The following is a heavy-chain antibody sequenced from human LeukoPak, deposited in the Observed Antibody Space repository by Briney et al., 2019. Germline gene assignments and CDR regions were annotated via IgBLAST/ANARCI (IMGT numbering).Heavy chain of an antibody. D-gene: IGHD6-13*01. CDR2: ISYDGSNK. J-gene: IGHJ6*02. CDR1: GFTFSSYA. Sequence: GGSLRLSCAASGFTFSSYAMHWVRQASGKGLEWVAVISYDGSNKYYADSVKGRFTTSRDNSKNTLYLQMNSLRAEDTAVYYCARDLFAAAGTGLLYYYYGMDVWGQGTTVTVSS. CDR3: ARDLFAAAGTGLLYYYYGMDV. V-gene: IGHV3-30-3*01.